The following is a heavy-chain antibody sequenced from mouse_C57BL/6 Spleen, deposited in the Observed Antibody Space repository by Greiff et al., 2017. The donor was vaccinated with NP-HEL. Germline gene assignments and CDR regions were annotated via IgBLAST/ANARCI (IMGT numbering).Heavy chain of an antibody. CDR3: ARTLNWVGYFDV. V-gene: IGHV1-81*01. CDR2: IYPRSGNT. D-gene: IGHD4-1*02. Sequence: VQGVESGAELARPGASVKLSCKASGYTFTSYGISWVKQRTGQGLEWIGEIYPRSGNTYYNEKFKGKATLTADKSSSTAYMELRSLTSADSAVSFCARTLNWVGYFDVWGKGTTLTVSS. CDR1: GYTFTSYG. J-gene: IGHJ1*03.